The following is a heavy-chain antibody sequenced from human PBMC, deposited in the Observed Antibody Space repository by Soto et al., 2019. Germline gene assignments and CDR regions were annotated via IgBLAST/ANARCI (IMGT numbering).Heavy chain of an antibody. Sequence: QVQLVQSGPEVKKPGASVKVSRKTSSYSFHNYGIIWVRQAPGQGLEWMGWISGQIAKTNYAQKFQGKVTMTTDTSTCTAFMELSTLTSDDAAMSYCARGPPSGSFSLTPRFWGQGTLVTVSS. CDR2: ISGQIAKT. J-gene: IGHJ4*02. CDR3: ARGPPSGSFSLTPRF. V-gene: IGHV1-18*04. D-gene: IGHD1-26*01. CDR1: SYSFHNYG.